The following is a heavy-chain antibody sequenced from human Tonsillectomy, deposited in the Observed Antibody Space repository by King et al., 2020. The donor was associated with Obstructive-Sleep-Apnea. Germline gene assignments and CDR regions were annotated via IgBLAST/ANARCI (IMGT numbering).Heavy chain of an antibody. CDR3: TTSIRGSWYGGPIDY. Sequence: VQLVESGGGLVKPGGSLRLSCAASRFTFSNAWMSWVRQAPGKGLEWVGRIKSKTDGGTTDYAAPVKGRFTISKDNSKNTLYLQMNSLKTEDTAVYYCTTSIRGSWYGGPIDYWGQGTLVTVSS. CDR2: IKSKTDGGTT. V-gene: IGHV3-15*01. D-gene: IGHD6-13*01. CDR1: RFTFSNAW. J-gene: IGHJ4*02.